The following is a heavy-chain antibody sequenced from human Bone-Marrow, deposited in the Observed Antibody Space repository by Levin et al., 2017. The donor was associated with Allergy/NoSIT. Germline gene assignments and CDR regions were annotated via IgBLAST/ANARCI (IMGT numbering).Heavy chain of an antibody. CDR1: ENTFTTYG. V-gene: IGHV1-18*01. J-gene: IGHJ4*02. Sequence: GESLKISCKASENTFTTYGITWVRQAPGQGLEWMGWISSYGGKTNYAQKFQGRVTMTSDTSTSTAYMEMRSLKSDDTAVYYCARDYYGSGSFVYWGQGTLVAVSS. CDR2: ISSYGGKT. D-gene: IGHD3-10*01. CDR3: ARDYYGSGSFVY.